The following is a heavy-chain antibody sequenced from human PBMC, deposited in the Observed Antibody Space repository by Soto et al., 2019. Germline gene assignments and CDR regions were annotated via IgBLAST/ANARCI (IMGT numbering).Heavy chain of an antibody. J-gene: IGHJ3*02. CDR1: GGSISSGDYY. CDR2: IYYSGST. Sequence: KTSETLSLTCTVSGGSISSGDYYWSWIRQPPGKGLEWIGYIYYSGSTYYNPSLKSRVTISVDTSKNQFSLKLSSVTAADTAVYYCARVRGYYDSSGYSLLDAFDIWGQGTMVTVSS. V-gene: IGHV4-30-4*01. D-gene: IGHD3-22*01. CDR3: ARVRGYYDSSGYSLLDAFDI.